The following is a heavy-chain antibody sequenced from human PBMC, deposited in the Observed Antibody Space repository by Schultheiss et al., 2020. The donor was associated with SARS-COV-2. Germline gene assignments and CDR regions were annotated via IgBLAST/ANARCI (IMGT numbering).Heavy chain of an antibody. V-gene: IGHV3-23*01. D-gene: IGHD2-2*01. CDR2: ISGSGGST. Sequence: GGSLRLSCAASGFTFSGSAMHWVRQAPGKGLEWVSAISGSGGSTYYADSVKGRFTISRDNSKNTLYLQMNSLRAEDTAVYYCAKTGYCSSTSCSAFDYWGQGTLVTVSS. CDR3: AKTGYCSSTSCSAFDY. J-gene: IGHJ4*02. CDR1: GFTFSGSA.